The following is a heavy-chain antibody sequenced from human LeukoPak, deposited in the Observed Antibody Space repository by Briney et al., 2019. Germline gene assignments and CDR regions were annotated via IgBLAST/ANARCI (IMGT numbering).Heavy chain of an antibody. Sequence: SGTLSLTCAVSGGSISSSNWWSWVRQPPGKGLEWIGEIYHSGSTNYNPSLKSRVTISVDKSKNQFSLKLSSVTAADTAVYYCAREVAAAAYYFDYWGQGTLVTVSS. D-gene: IGHD6-25*01. CDR1: GGSISSSNW. V-gene: IGHV4-4*02. CDR2: IYHSGST. J-gene: IGHJ4*02. CDR3: AREVAAAAYYFDY.